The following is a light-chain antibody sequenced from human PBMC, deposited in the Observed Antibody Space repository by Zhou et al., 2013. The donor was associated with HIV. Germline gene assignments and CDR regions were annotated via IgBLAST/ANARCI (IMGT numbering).Light chain of an antibody. J-gene: IGKJ1*01. CDR1: QSISSNY. Sequence: EIVLTQSPGTLSLSPGERATLSCRASQSISSNYLAWYQQKPGQAPRLLIYGTSNRVAGIPDRFSGSGSGTDFTLTISKLEPEDFAVYYCQQYWTFGQGTKVEIK. V-gene: IGKV3-20*01. CDR2: GTS. CDR3: QQYWT.